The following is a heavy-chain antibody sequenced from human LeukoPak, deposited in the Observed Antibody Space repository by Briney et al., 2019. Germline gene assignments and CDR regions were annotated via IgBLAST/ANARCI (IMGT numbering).Heavy chain of an antibody. CDR1: GGSFSGYY. D-gene: IGHD3-10*01. Sequence: SETLSLTCAVYGGSFSGYYWSWIRQPPGKGLEWIGEINHSGSTNYNPSLKSRVTISVDTYKNQFSLKLSSVTAADTAVYYCASGDYYGSGSREDYWGQGTLVTVSS. CDR3: ASGDYYGSGSREDY. CDR2: INHSGST. V-gene: IGHV4-34*01. J-gene: IGHJ4*02.